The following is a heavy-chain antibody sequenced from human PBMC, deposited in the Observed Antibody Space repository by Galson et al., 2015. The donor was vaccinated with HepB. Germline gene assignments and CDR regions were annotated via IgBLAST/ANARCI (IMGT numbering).Heavy chain of an antibody. D-gene: IGHD2-2*01. V-gene: IGHV5-51*01. CDR2: IYPGDSDT. CDR3: ARRVWGYCSSTSCYYHDAFDI. CDR1: GYSFTSYW. Sequence: QSGAEVTKPGESLKISCKGSGYSFTSYWIGWVRQMPGKGLEWMGIIYPGDSDTRYSPSFQGQVTISADKSISTAYLQWSSLKASDTAMYYCARRVWGYCSSTSCYYHDAFDIWGQGTMVTVSS. J-gene: IGHJ3*02.